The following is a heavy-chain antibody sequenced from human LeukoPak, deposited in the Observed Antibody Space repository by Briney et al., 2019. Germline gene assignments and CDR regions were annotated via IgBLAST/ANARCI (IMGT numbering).Heavy chain of an antibody. CDR3: AKGVAAAASAEYFQH. V-gene: IGHV3-23*01. D-gene: IGHD6-13*01. CDR1: GFTFSSYA. CDR2: ISGSGGST. J-gene: IGHJ1*01. Sequence: GGSLRLSCAAPGFTFSSYAMSWVRQAPGKGLEWVSAISGSGGSTYYADSVKGRFTISRDNSKNTLYLQMNSLRAEDTAVYYCAKGVAAAASAEYFQHWGQGTLVTVSS.